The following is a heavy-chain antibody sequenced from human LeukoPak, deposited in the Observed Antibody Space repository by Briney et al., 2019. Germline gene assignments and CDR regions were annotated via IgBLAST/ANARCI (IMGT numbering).Heavy chain of an antibody. D-gene: IGHD5-18*01. Sequence: ASXKVSCKASGYTFTSYGISWVRQAPGQGLEWMGWISAYNGNTNYAQKLQGRVTITTDTSTSTAYMELRSLRSDDTAVYYCARDLVVDTAMVTSWWFDPWGQGTLVTVSS. CDR2: ISAYNGNT. CDR3: ARDLVVDTAMVTSWWFDP. V-gene: IGHV1-18*01. J-gene: IGHJ5*02. CDR1: GYTFTSYG.